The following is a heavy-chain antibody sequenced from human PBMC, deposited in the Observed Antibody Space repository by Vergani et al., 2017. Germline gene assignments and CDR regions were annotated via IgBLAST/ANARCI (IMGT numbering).Heavy chain of an antibody. J-gene: IGHJ4*02. D-gene: IGHD4-23*01. CDR2: IRSKTYGATT. CDR1: GFNFGGYG. Sequence: VQLVESGGGVVQPGGSLRISCAASGFNFGGYGVSWVRQAPGKGLEWIGFIRSKTYGATTEYAASVRGRFTISRDDSKGIAYLQMSSLKKEDTAVYRCAVEIYDYGGSRDFDYWGQGTLVVVSS. CDR3: AVEIYDYGGSRDFDY. V-gene: IGHV3-49*04.